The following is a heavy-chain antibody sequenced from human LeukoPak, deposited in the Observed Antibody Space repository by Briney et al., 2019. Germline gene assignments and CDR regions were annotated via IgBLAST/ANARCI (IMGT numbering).Heavy chain of an antibody. D-gene: IGHD1-26*01. J-gene: IGHJ4*02. CDR1: GFTFSSYA. CDR2: ISNNGGST. V-gene: IGHV3-64*01. Sequence: GGSLRLSCVASGFTFSSYAMHWVCQAPGKGLEYVSAISNNGGSTYYANSVKGRFTISRDNSKNTLSLQMGSLRAEDKAVYYCARGDSGSHLDYWGQGSLVTVSS. CDR3: ARGDSGSHLDY.